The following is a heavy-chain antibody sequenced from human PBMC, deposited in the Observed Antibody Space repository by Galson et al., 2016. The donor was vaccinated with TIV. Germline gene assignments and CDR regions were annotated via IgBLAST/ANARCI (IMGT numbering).Heavy chain of an antibody. V-gene: IGHV5-51*01. D-gene: IGHD2-2*01. J-gene: IGHJ6*02. CDR3: ARGVVQATAIYGMDV. CDR1: GYSFSSYW. CDR2: IYPDDSDT. Sequence: QSGAEVKKPGESLKISCKGSGYSFSSYWIAWVRQMPGKGLEWMGIIYPDDSDTTYSPSFQGQVTISVDKSISTAYLQWSSLKASDTAIYYCARGVVQATAIYGMDVWGQGTTVTVPS.